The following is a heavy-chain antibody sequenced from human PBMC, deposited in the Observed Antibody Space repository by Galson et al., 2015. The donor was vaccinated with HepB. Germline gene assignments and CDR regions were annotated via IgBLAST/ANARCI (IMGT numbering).Heavy chain of an antibody. V-gene: IGHV4-30-4*01. CDR3: ARALSYYDSSRDSYFHGMDV. Sequence: TLSLTCTVSGGSISSGGYYWSWIRQPPGKGPEWIGYIYYSGTTYYNPSLKSRVTISVDTSKNQFSLKLSSVTAADTAVYYCARALSYYDSSRDSYFHGMDVWGQGTTVTVSS. D-gene: IGHD3-22*01. J-gene: IGHJ6*02. CDR2: IYYSGTT. CDR1: GGSISSGGYY.